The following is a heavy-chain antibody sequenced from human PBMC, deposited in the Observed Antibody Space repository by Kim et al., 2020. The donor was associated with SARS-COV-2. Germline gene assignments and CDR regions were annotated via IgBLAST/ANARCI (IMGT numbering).Heavy chain of an antibody. CDR2: IYPADSDT. J-gene: IGHJ5*02. CDR3: VTLSSSWTDRWFDP. V-gene: IGHV5-51*01. Sequence: GESLKISCKASGYRFTSYWIGWVRQMPGKGLEWVAIIYPADSDTRYSPSFQGQVTISVDKSINTVYLHWSSLEASDTAMYYCVTLSSSWTDRWFDPWGQGTLVTVSS. D-gene: IGHD6-19*01. CDR1: GYRFTSYW.